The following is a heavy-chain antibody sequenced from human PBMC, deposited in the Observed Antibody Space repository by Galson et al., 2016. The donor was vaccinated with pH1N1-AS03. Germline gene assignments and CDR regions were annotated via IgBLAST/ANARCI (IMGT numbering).Heavy chain of an antibody. V-gene: IGHV1-18*01. CDR1: AYTFTTYG. D-gene: IGHD3-16*01. J-gene: IGHJ3*02. CDR2: ISPYNGNT. Sequence: SVKVSCKASAYTFTTYGISWVRQAPGQGLEWMGWISPYNGNTNYAQKLQGRVTMTTDTSTSTAYVELRSLKSDDTAVYYCAREMGIMDAFDIWGQGTMVTVAS. CDR3: AREMGIMDAFDI.